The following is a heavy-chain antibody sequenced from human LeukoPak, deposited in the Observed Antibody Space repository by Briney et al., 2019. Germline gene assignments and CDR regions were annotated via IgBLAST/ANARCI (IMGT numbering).Heavy chain of an antibody. Sequence: SETLSLTCAVSGGSISSGGYSWSWIRQPPGKGLEWIGYIYHSGSTYYNPSLKSRVTISVDRSKNQFSLKLSSVTAADTAVYYCATTLACFHYWGQGTMVTVSS. CDR3: ATTLACFHY. CDR1: GGSISSGGYS. CDR2: IYHSGST. V-gene: IGHV4-30-2*01. D-gene: IGHD1-1*01. J-gene: IGHJ3*01.